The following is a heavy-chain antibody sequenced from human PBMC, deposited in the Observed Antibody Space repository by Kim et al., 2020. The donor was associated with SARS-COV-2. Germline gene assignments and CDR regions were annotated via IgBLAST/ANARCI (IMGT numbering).Heavy chain of an antibody. D-gene: IGHD1-1*01. CDR3: ASSLITPTGLGAFDI. V-gene: IGHV3-21*01. J-gene: IGHJ3*02. CDR2: ISSTSSYI. Sequence: GGSLRLSCGASGFTFSTYSMNWVRQAPGKGLEWVSSISSTSSYIYYADSVKGRFTISRDNAKNSLYLQMNSLRAEDTAVYYCASSLITPTGLGAFDIWGHGTMVTVSS. CDR1: GFTFSTYS.